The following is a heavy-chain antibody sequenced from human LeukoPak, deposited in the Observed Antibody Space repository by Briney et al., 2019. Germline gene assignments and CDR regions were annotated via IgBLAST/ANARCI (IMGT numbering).Heavy chain of an antibody. CDR2: IYYSGST. Sequence: SETLSLTCTVSGGSISSSSYYWGWIRQPPGKGLEWIGSIYYSGSTYYNPSLKSRVTISVDTSKNQFSLKLSSVTAADTAVYYCASPQGRDGYNLEWPDAFDIWGQGTMVTVSS. V-gene: IGHV4-39*01. CDR3: ASPQGRDGYNLEWPDAFDI. D-gene: IGHD5-24*01. CDR1: GGSISSSSYY. J-gene: IGHJ3*02.